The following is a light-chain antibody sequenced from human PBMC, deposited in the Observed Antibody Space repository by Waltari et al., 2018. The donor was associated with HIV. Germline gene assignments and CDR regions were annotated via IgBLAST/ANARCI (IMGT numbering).Light chain of an antibody. Sequence: DIQMTQSLSTLSASVGDKIIITCRVSQSISNWLAWFQQKPGKAPKLLIYKASNLESGVPSRFSGSGSGTEFTLTINSLQPDDFATYFCQQYSSDPLTFGRGTRVEVK. CDR2: KAS. CDR1: QSISNW. CDR3: QQYSSDPLT. J-gene: IGKJ4*01. V-gene: IGKV1-5*03.